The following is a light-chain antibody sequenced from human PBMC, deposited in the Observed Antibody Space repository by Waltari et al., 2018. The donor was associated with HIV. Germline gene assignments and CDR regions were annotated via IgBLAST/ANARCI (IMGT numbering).Light chain of an antibody. CDR1: QPVSSSH. Sequence: CRTSQPVSSSHLAWYQQKPGQAPRLLVYGAFTRAAGIPDRFSGSGSGADFTLSISRLEPEDFAVYYCHQYGSLPETFGQGTKV. J-gene: IGKJ1*01. CDR3: HQYGSLPET. CDR2: GAF. V-gene: IGKV3-20*01.